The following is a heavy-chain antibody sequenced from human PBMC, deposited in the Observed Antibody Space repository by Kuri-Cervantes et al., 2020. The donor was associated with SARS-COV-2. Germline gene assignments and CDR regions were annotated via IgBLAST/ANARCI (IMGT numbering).Heavy chain of an antibody. J-gene: IGHJ5*02. CDR2: INHSGST. D-gene: IGHD1-14*01. V-gene: IGHV4-34*01. CDR1: GGSISSYY. Sequence: SETLSLTCTVSGGSISSYYWSWIRQPPGKGLEWIGEINHSGSTNYNPSLKSRVTISVDTSKNQFSLKLSSVTAADTAVYYCARSRRVWFDPWGQGTLGTVSS. CDR3: ARSRRVWFDP.